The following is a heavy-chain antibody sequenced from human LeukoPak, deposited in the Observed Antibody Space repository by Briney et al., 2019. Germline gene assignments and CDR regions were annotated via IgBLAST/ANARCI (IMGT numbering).Heavy chain of an antibody. J-gene: IGHJ5*02. CDR3: AKESANWGYNWFDP. D-gene: IGHD7-27*01. V-gene: IGHV3-23*01. CDR1: GFTFSSYA. Sequence: GGPLRLSCAASGFTFSSYAMSWVRQAPGKGLEWVSAISAGGGSTYYGDSVKGRFTISRDNSKNTLYLQMNSLRAEDTAIYYCAKESANWGYNWFDPWGQGTLVTVSS. CDR2: ISAGGGST.